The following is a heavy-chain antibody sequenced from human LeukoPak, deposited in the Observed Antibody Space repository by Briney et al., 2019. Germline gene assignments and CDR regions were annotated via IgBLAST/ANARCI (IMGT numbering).Heavy chain of an antibody. CDR1: GGSISSYY. D-gene: IGHD6-13*01. CDR2: IYYSGST. Sequence: SETLSLTCTVSGGSISSYYWSWIGQPPGKGLEWIGYIYYSGSTNYNPSLKSRVTISVDTSKNQFSLKLSSVTAADTAVYYCARGAEYSSSWYCLDPWGQGTLVTVSS. V-gene: IGHV4-59*01. J-gene: IGHJ5*02. CDR3: ARGAEYSSSWYCLDP.